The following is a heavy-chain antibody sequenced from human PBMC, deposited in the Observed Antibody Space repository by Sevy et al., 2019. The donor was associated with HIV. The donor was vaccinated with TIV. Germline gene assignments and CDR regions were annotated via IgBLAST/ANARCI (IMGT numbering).Heavy chain of an antibody. V-gene: IGHV3-48*01. CDR3: ASQRGGYERLYYFDS. CDR1: GFTYS. D-gene: IGHD5-12*01. CDR2: ISDSSATI. Sequence: GGSLRLSCVASGFTYSMNWVRQPPGKGLEWVSYISDSSATIHYADSVKGRFTISRDNAKNSLYLQMNTLRAEDTAVYYCASQRGGYERLYYFDSWGQRTLVTVSS. J-gene: IGHJ4*02.